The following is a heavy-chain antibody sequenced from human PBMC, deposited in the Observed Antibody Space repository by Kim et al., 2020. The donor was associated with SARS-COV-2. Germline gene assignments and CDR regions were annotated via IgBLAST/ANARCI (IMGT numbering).Heavy chain of an antibody. Sequence: GGSLRLSCAASGFTFSSYGMHWVRQAPGKGLEWVAVISYDGSNKYYADSVKGRFTISRDNSKNTLYLQMNSLRAEDTAVYYSAKSPPTDGVANPPYYYYG. V-gene: IGHV3-30*18. CDR2: ISYDGSNK. CDR3: AKSPPTDGVANPPYYYYG. J-gene: IGHJ6*01. D-gene: IGHD2-8*01. CDR1: GFTFSSYG.